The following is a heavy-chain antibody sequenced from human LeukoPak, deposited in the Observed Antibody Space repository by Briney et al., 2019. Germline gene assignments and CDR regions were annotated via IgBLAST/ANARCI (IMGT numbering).Heavy chain of an antibody. Sequence: SLRLSCAASSFTSDDYAMHCIRQAPGKRQERVSGVRWNSGSIGYADSVTCRFTISRGNAKNSLYLQINRLRAEDTALYYCAKDIKGVSGWEDAFDIWGQGTMVTVSS. V-gene: IGHV3-9*02. CDR1: SFTSDDYA. CDR2: VRWNSGSI. CDR3: AKDIKGVSGWEDAFDI. J-gene: IGHJ3*02. D-gene: IGHD6-19*01.